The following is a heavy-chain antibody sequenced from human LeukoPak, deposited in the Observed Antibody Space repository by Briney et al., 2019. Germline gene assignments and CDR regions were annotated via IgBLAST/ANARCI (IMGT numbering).Heavy chain of an antibody. J-gene: IGHJ5*02. D-gene: IGHD5-18*01. CDR1: GFTFSGYA. CDR2: ISGSGGST. V-gene: IGHV3-23*01. CDR3: AKCGIQLWLQDNWFDP. Sequence: GGSLRLSCAASGFTFSGYAMSWVRQAPGKGLEWVSAISGSGGSTYYADSVKGRFTISRDNSKNTLYLQMNSLRAEDTAVYYCAKCGIQLWLQDNWFDPWGQGTLVTVSS.